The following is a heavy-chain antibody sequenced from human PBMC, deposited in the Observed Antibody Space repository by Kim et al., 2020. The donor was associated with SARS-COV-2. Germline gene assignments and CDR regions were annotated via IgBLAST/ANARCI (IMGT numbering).Heavy chain of an antibody. Sequence: ASVKVSCKVSGYTLTELSMHWVRQAPGKGLEWMGGFDPEDGETIYAQKFQGRVTMTEDTSTDTAYMELSSLRSEDTAVYYCATLHSSGYVETFDYWGQGTLVTVSS. CDR2: FDPEDGET. CDR1: GYTLTELS. CDR3: ATLHSSGYVETFDY. D-gene: IGHD3-22*01. V-gene: IGHV1-24*01. J-gene: IGHJ4*02.